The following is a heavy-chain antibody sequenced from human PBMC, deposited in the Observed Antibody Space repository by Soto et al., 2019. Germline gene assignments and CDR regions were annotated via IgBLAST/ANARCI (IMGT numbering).Heavy chain of an antibody. CDR1: GYTFTSYG. CDR3: ARTPSYSSSSFTRWFDP. D-gene: IGHD6-6*01. Sequence: QVQLVQSGAEVKKPGASVKVSCKASGYTFTSYGISWVRQAPGQGLEWMGWISAYNGNRNYAQKLQGRLTMTTDTSTSTAYMELRSLRSDDTAVYYCARTPSYSSSSFTRWFDPWGQGTLVTVSS. J-gene: IGHJ5*02. CDR2: ISAYNGNR. V-gene: IGHV1-18*01.